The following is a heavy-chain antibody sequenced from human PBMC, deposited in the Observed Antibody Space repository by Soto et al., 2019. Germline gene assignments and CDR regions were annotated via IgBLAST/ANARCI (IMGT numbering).Heavy chain of an antibody. J-gene: IGHJ4*02. V-gene: IGHV1-69*13. Sequence: GASVKVSCKASGGTFSSYRINWVRQAPGQGLEWMGGIVPIYRTADSAQEFQGRVTLTADESARTAYMELRSLKSRDTAVYYCVRDSGAKLSSSWGQGTLVTVSS. CDR2: IVPIYRTA. CDR3: VRDSGAKLSSS. D-gene: IGHD6-13*01. CDR1: GGTFSSYR.